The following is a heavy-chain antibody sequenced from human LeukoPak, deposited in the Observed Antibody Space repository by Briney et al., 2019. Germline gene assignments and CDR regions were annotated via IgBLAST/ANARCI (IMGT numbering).Heavy chain of an antibody. D-gene: IGHD3-3*01. CDR1: GGSITSSGDS. Sequence: KPSETLSLTCTVSGGSITSSGDSWGWIRQPPGKGLEWIGSIYYTGNTYYNPSLRSRVSISVETSKNQFSLKLSSVAAADTAVYYCARGFLGWLLPYWYFDLWGRGTLVTVSS. CDR3: ARGFLGWLLPYWYFDL. J-gene: IGHJ2*01. V-gene: IGHV4-39*01. CDR2: IYYTGNT.